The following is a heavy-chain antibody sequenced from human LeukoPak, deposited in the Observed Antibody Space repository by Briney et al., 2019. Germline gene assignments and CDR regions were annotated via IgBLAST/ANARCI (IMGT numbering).Heavy chain of an antibody. D-gene: IGHD6-13*01. Sequence: GGSLKISCKGSGYSFTSCWIGWVRQMPGKGLEWMGIIYPGDSDTRYSPSFQGQVTISADKSISTAYLQWSSLRASDTAMYYCARVDSSSCHDYWGQGTLVTVSS. CDR2: IYPGDSDT. CDR1: GYSFTSCW. V-gene: IGHV5-51*01. CDR3: ARVDSSSCHDY. J-gene: IGHJ4*02.